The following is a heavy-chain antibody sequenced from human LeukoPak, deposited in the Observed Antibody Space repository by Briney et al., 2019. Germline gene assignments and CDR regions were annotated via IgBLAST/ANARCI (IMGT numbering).Heavy chain of an antibody. D-gene: IGHD2-15*01. J-gene: IGHJ5*02. CDR2: INPSGGST. CDR3: ARDPGIVVVVGARTFMPNWFDP. V-gene: IGHV1-46*01. Sequence: GASVKVSCKASGYTFTSYYMHWVRQAPGQGLEWMGIINPSGGSTSYAQKFQGRVTMTRDMSTSTAYMELSSLRSEDTAVYYCARDPGIVVVVGARTFMPNWFDPWGQGALVTVSS. CDR1: GYTFTSYY.